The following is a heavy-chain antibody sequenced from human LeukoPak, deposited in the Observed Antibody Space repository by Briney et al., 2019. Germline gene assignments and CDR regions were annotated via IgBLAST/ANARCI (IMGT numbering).Heavy chain of an antibody. V-gene: IGHV1-46*01. D-gene: IGHD5-24*01. CDR2: LNPSGGSS. J-gene: IGHJ6*02. CDR1: GYTVTSYY. CDR3: ASVYKHGMDV. Sequence: VASVKVSCKASGYTVTSYYMHWVRQAPGQGLEWMAILNPSGGSSNYAQKFQGRATLTRATSTGTVYMGLSSLRSEDTAVYYCASVYKHGMDVWGQGTTVIVSS.